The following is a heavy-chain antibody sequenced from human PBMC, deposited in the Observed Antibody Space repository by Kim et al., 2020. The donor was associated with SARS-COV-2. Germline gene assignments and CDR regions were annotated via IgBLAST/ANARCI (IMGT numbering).Heavy chain of an antibody. CDR3: ARASIAAAGTNYYGMDV. J-gene: IGHJ6*02. CDR2: IIPIFGTA. CDR1: GGTFSSYA. D-gene: IGHD6-13*01. V-gene: IGHV1-69*13. Sequence: SVKVSCKASGGTFSSYAISWVRQAPGQGLEWMGGIIPIFGTANYAQKFQGRVTITADESTSTAYMELSSLRSEDTAVYYCARASIAAAGTNYYGMDVWGQGTTVTVSS.